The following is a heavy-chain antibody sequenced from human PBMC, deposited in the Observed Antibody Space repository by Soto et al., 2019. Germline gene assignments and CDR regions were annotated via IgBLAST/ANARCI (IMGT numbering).Heavy chain of an antibody. Sequence: QLQLQESGSGLVKPSQTLSLTCAVSGGSISSGGYSWSWIRQPPGKGLEWIGYIYHSGSTYYNPSLRSRVTIAVDRSNNQFSLTLSSVTAADPAVYYCARQYSSTSGMDVWGQGTTVTVSS. CDR1: GGSISSGGYS. J-gene: IGHJ6*02. D-gene: IGHD6-13*01. CDR2: IYHSGST. CDR3: ARQYSSTSGMDV. V-gene: IGHV4-30-2*01.